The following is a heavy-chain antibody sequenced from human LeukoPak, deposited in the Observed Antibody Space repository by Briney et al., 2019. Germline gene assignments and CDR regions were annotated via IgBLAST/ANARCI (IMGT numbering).Heavy chain of an antibody. CDR1: GFTFSSYA. CDR3: ARSRGYSYGHDALDI. CDR2: ISYDGSNK. J-gene: IGHJ3*02. V-gene: IGHV3-30-3*01. D-gene: IGHD5-18*01. Sequence: GRSLRLSCAASGFTFSSYAMHWVRQAPGKGLEWVAVISYDGSNKYYADSVKGRFTISRDNSKNTLYLQMNSLRAEDTAVYYCARSRGYSYGHDALDIWGQGTMVTVSS.